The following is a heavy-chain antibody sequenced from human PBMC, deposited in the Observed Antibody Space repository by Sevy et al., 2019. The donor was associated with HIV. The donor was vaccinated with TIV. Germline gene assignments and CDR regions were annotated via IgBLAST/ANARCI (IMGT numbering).Heavy chain of an antibody. V-gene: IGHV3-43*01. D-gene: IGHD3-10*01. J-gene: IGHJ4*02. CDR3: AKDIPGYSGFDH. CDR1: GFTFDDYT. Sequence: GGSLRLSCAASGFTFDDYTMHWVCQVPGKGLEWVSLISWDAKKTDYADSVEGRFTVSRDNRKNSLYLQMNSLRSEDTALYFCAKDIPGYSGFDHWGQGTLVTVSS. CDR2: ISWDAKKT.